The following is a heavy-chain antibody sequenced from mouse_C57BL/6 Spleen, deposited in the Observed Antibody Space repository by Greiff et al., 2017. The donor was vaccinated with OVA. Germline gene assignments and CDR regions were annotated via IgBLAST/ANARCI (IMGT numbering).Heavy chain of an antibody. CDR3: ASLYYGDAMDY. D-gene: IGHD1-1*01. Sequence: VKLMESGPGLVQPSQSLSITCTVSGFSLTSYGVHWVRQSPGKGLEWLGVIWSGGSTDYNAAFISRLSISKDNSKSQVFFKMNSLQADDTAIYYCASLYYGDAMDYWGQGTSVTVSS. J-gene: IGHJ4*01. CDR1: GFSLTSYG. V-gene: IGHV2-2*01. CDR2: IWSGGST.